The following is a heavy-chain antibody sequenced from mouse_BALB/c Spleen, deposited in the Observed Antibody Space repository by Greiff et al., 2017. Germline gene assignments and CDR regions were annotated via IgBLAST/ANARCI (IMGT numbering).Heavy chain of an antibody. V-gene: IGHV5-17*02. CDR1: GFTFSSFG. CDR3: ARRGFYDGGAMDY. Sequence: EVKLVESGGGLVQPGGSRKLSCAASGFTFSSFGMHWVRQAPEKGLEWVAYISSGSSTIYYADTVKGRFTISRDNPKNTLFLQMTSLRSEDTAMYYCARRGFYDGGAMDYWGQGTSVTVSS. CDR2: ISSGSSTI. D-gene: IGHD2-3*01. J-gene: IGHJ4*01.